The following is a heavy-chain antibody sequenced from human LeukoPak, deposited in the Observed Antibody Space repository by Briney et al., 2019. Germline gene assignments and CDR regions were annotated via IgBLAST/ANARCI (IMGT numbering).Heavy chain of an antibody. CDR2: ISWNSGSR. Sequence: GGSLRLSCAASGFTFDDYAMHWVRQAPGKGLEWDSGISWNSGSRGYADSVKGRFTISRDNAKNYLYLQMNSLRAEDTALYYFAKNFPRLGKFNAFDIWGEGRMVTASS. D-gene: IGHD3-16*01. J-gene: IGHJ3*02. V-gene: IGHV3-9*01. CDR1: GFTFDDYA. CDR3: AKNFPRLGKFNAFDI.